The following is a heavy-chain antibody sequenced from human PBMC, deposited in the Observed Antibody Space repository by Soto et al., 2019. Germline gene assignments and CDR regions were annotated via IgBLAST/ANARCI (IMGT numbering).Heavy chain of an antibody. D-gene: IGHD6-19*01. CDR2: IKDDGSEK. CDR1: EFTFNTYW. V-gene: IGHV3-7*05. CDR3: ARDWGTPGRGSAVGYYYHYGMDV. Sequence: EVQLVESGGGLVQPGGSLRLSCLASEFTFNTYWMNWVRQAPGRGLEWGANIKDDGSEKNYVDSVKGRLTISKYNGKNSLYLQINRLRGEDTAVYFCARDWGTPGRGSAVGYYYHYGMDVWGQGTTVTVSS. J-gene: IGHJ6*02.